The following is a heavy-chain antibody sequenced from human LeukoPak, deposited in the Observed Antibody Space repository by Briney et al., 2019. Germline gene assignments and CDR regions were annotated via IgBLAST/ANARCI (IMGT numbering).Heavy chain of an antibody. D-gene: IGHD3-16*01. CDR2: IYVGGNT. J-gene: IGHJ4*02. CDR3: ARAPTWGLWTD. Sequence: GGSLRLSCAASGFAFSDYYMSWIRQAPGKGLEWVSLIYVGGNTNYADSVKGRFTISRDISKNTLYLQMNSLRAEDTAVYFCARAPTWGLWTDWGQGTLVTVSS. V-gene: IGHV3-66*01. CDR1: GFAFSDYY.